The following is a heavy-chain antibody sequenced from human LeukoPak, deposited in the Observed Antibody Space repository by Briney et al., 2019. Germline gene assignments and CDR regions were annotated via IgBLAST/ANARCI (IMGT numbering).Heavy chain of an antibody. CDR1: GYTSISHY. CDR3: ARGGSGWYVDY. CDR2: INPSAGST. D-gene: IGHD6-19*01. J-gene: IGHJ4*02. V-gene: IGHV1-46*01. Sequence: ASVKVSCKASGYTSISHYMHWVRQAPGQGLEWMGIINPSAGSTSYAQKFQGRVTMTRDTSTSTVYMELSSLRFEDTAVYYCARGGSGWYVDYWGQGTLVTVSS.